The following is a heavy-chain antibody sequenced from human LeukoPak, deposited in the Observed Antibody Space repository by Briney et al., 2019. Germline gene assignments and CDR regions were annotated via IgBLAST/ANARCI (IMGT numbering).Heavy chain of an antibody. CDR3: ARRHTGSYQYYYYYGMDV. CDR1: GGSVSNTHYY. Sequence: SETLSLTCTVSGGSVSNTHYYWGWIRQPPGKGLEWIGTVYYSGRAYYNPSLKSRVTISVDTPKNQFSLKLSSVTAADTAVYYCARRHTGSYQYYYYYGMDVWGQGTTVTVSS. J-gene: IGHJ6*02. D-gene: IGHD3-10*01. CDR2: VYYSGRA. V-gene: IGHV4-39*07.